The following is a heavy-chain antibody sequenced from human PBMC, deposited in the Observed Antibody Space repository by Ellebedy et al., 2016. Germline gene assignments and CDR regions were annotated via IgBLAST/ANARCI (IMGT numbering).Heavy chain of an antibody. CDR1: GFIFSNYA. J-gene: IGHJ4*02. Sequence: GESLKISCAASGFIFSNYAMSWVRRSPGRGLEWVSTISSSGDGTNDADSVKGRFTISRDNAGNTLFLQMNSLRAEDTAVYYCARVSPSQDYFDYWGQGTLVTVSS. V-gene: IGHV3-23*01. CDR2: ISSSGDGT. CDR3: ARVSPSQDYFDY.